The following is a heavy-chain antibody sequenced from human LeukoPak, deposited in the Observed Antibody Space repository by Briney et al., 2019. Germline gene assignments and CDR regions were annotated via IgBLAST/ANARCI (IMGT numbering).Heavy chain of an antibody. CDR1: GYTFTSYD. D-gene: IGHD2-15*01. CDR2: MNPNSGNT. CDR3: ARRRIRDSKVDY. Sequence: GASVKVSCKASGYTFTSYDINWVRQATGQGLEWMGWMNPNSGNTGYAQKFQGRVTMTRNTSISTAYMELNSLRSEDTAVYYCARRRIRDSKVDYWGQGTLVTVSS. J-gene: IGHJ4*02. V-gene: IGHV1-8*01.